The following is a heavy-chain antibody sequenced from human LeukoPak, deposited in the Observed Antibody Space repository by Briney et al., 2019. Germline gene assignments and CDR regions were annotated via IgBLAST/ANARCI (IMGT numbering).Heavy chain of an antibody. J-gene: IGHJ6*02. CDR1: GFTFSSYR. D-gene: IGHD2-2*01. CDR2: ISSSSSYI. V-gene: IGHV3-21*01. CDR3: AREVCSSTSCYYYYYYGMDV. Sequence: GGSLRLSCAASGFTFSSYRMDWVRQAPGKGLEWVSSISSSSSYIYYADSVKGRFTISRDNAKNSLYLQMNSLRAEDTAVYYCAREVCSSTSCYYYYYYGMDVWGQGTTVTVSS.